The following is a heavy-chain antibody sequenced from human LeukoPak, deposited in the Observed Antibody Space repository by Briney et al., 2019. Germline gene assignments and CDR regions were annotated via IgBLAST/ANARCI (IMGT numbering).Heavy chain of an antibody. V-gene: IGHV4-61*01. D-gene: IGHD2/OR15-2a*01. Sequence: SETLSLTCSVSGYSISNAYYWSWIRQPPGKGLEWIGYIYYSGSTNYNPSLKSRVTIPVDTSKNQFSLKLSSVTAADTAVYYCARGLSFDYWGQGTLVTVSS. J-gene: IGHJ4*02. CDR3: ARGLSFDY. CDR1: GYSISNAYY. CDR2: IYYSGST.